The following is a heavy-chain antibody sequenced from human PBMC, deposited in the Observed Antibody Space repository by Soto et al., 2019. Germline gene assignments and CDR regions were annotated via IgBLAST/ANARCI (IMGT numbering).Heavy chain of an antibody. D-gene: IGHD3-10*01. CDR3: ARLTSAVSEFGSEYHYGMDV. V-gene: IGHV5-10-1*01. CDR1: GYTVTIYW. J-gene: IGHJ6*02. Sequence: GESLTISCKGSGYTVTIYWISLVRQMHGKGLEWMGRIDPSDSYTNYSPSFQGHVSISADKSISTAYLQWSSLKASDTAMYHSARLTSAVSEFGSEYHYGMDVWGQGTTVTVCS. CDR2: IDPSDSYT.